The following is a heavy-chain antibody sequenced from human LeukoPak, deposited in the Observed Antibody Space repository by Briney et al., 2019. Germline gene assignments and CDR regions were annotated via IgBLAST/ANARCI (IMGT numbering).Heavy chain of an antibody. CDR3: ARPKVGATYAFDI. Sequence: KPSETLSLTCTVSGGSISSSSHYWGWIRQPPGKGLEWIGTIYYSGTTSYNPSLKSRVAIFVDTSKNQFSLKLSSVTAADTAVYYCARPKVGATYAFDIWGQGTMVTVSS. CDR2: IYYSGTT. D-gene: IGHD1-26*01. J-gene: IGHJ3*02. CDR1: GGSISSSSHY. V-gene: IGHV4-39*01.